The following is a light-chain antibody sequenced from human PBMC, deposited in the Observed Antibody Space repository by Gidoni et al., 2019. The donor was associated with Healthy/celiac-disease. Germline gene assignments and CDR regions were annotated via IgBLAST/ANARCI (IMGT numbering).Light chain of an antibody. CDR2: GKN. J-gene: IGLJ2*01. CDR1: SLRSYY. CDR3: NSRDSSGNHLV. Sequence: SELTQDPAVSVALGQTVRITCQGDSLRSYYASWYQQKPGQAPVLVIYGKNNRHSGIPDRFSGSSSGNTDSLTITGAQAEDEADYYCNSRDSSGNHLVFGGGTKLTVL. V-gene: IGLV3-19*01.